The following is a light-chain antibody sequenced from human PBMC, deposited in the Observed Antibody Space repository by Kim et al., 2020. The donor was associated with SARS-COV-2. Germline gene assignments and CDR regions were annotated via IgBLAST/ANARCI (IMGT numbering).Light chain of an antibody. CDR2: AAS. CDR3: QQSYSTRYT. CDR1: QSIISY. J-gene: IGKJ2*01. V-gene: IGKV1-39*01. Sequence: DIQMTQSPSSLSASVGDRVTITCRASQSIISYLNWYQQKPGKAPTLLIYAASSLQSGVPSRFSGSGSGTDFTLTISSLQPEDFATYYCQQSYSTRYTFGQGTKLEI.